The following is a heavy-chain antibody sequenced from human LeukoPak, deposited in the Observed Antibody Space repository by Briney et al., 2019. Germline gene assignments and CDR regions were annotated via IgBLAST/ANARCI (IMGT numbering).Heavy chain of an antibody. CDR1: GFTFSSYE. J-gene: IGHJ6*02. CDR3: ARESRDSSGYYSDHYYYYGMDV. CDR2: ISSSGSTI. Sequence: GGSLRLSCAASGFTFSSYEMNWVRQAPGKGLEWVSYISSSGSTIYYADSVKGRFTISRDNVKNSLYLQMNSLRAADTAVYYCARESRDSSGYYSDHYYYYGMDVWGQGTTVTVSS. D-gene: IGHD3-22*01. V-gene: IGHV3-48*03.